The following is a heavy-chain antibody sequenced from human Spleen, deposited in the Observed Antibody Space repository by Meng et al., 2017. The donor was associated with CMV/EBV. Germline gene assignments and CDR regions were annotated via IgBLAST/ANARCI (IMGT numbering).Heavy chain of an antibody. Sequence: ASVKVSCKASGYIFTGYHMHWVRQAPGQGLEWMGWINPKSGDTTYAQSFQDRVTMTRDTSISTAYMELSSLTSDDTAVYYCASKLLRFSHYGMDVWGQGTTVTVSS. CDR2: INPKSGDT. D-gene: IGHD3-3*01. CDR3: ASKLLRFSHYGMDV. CDR1: GYIFTGYH. J-gene: IGHJ6*02. V-gene: IGHV1-2*02.